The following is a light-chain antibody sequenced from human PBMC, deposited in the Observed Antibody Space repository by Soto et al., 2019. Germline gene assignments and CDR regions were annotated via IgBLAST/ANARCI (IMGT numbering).Light chain of an antibody. Sequence: DVVMTQSPLSLPVTLGQPASISCRSSQGLVYSDGNTYLNWFQQRPSQSPRRLIYKVSKRDSGGPDRISGNGARHGFPLEIRQVEGREGGVFFCKRGTHRPPAFGQGTKVEIK. V-gene: IGKV2-30*01. CDR1: QGLVYSDGNTY. J-gene: IGKJ1*01. CDR2: KVS. CDR3: KRGTHRPPA.